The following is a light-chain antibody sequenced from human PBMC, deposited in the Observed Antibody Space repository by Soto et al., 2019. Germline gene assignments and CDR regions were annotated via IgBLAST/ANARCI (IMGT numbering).Light chain of an antibody. V-gene: IGKV1-27*01. Sequence: DIQMTQSPSSLSASVGDRVTITCRASQGISNYLAWYQQKPGKVPKLLIYAASTLQSGVPSRFSGSGSGTDFTLTIGSLQPEDVATYYCQEYNSARTWTFGQGTKVEIK. CDR3: QEYNSARTWT. J-gene: IGKJ1*01. CDR1: QGISNY. CDR2: AAS.